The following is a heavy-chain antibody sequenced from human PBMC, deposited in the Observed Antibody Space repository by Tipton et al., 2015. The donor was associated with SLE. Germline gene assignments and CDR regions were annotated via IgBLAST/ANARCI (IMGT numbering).Heavy chain of an antibody. CDR3: ARDRMAGFYFDY. CDR2: IYHSGST. D-gene: IGHD6-19*01. Sequence: LRLSCTVSGYSISSGYYWGWIRQPPGKGLEWIGSIYHSGSTYYNPSLRSRVTISVDTSKNQFSLKLSSVTAADTAVYYCARDRMAGFYFDYWGQGTLVTVSS. V-gene: IGHV4-38-2*02. CDR1: GYSISSGYY. J-gene: IGHJ4*02.